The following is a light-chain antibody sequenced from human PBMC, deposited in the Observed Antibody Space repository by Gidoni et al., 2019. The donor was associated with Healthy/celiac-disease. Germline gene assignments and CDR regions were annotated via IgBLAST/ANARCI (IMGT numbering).Light chain of an antibody. V-gene: IGLV2-14*03. CDR2: DVS. J-gene: IGLJ1*01. CDR3: SSYTSSSTYV. Sequence: QSALTQPASVSGSRGQSITISCTGTSIDVGGYNYVSWYQQHPGKAPKLMIYDVSNRPSGVSNRFSGSKSGNTASLTISGLQAEDEADYYCSSYTSSSTYVFGTGTKVTVL. CDR1: SIDVGGYNY.